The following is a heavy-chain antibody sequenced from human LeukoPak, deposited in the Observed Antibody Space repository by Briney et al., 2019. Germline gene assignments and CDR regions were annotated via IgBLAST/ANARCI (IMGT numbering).Heavy chain of an antibody. V-gene: IGHV3-23*01. CDR1: GFPFSAYD. CDR3: ARRDSRVPDY. J-gene: IGHJ4*02. Sequence: GGSLRLSCEASGFPFSAYDMTWVRQAPGKGLEWVSGISGSGGSTYYADSVKGRFTISRDNSKNTLYLQMNSLRAEDTAVYYCARRDSRVPDYWGQGSLATVSS. D-gene: IGHD2-21*01. CDR2: ISGSGGST.